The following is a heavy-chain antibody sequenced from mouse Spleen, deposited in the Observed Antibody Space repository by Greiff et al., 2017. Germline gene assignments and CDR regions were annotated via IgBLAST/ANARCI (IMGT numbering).Heavy chain of an antibody. Sequence: EVKVEESGGGLVQPGGSLSLSCAASGFTFTDYYMSWVRQPPGKALEWLGFIRNKANGYTTEYSASVKGRFTISRDNSQSILYLQMNALRAEDSATYYCARGASSYGYFDVWGTGTTVTVSS. CDR1: GFTFTDYY. D-gene: IGHD1-1*01. J-gene: IGHJ1*03. CDR2: IRNKANGYTT. CDR3: ARGASSYGYFDV. V-gene: IGHV7-3*01.